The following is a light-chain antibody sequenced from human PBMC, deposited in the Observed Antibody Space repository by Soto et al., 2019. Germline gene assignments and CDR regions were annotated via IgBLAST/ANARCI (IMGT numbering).Light chain of an antibody. CDR3: QQYDNYPWT. CDR1: QSISSW. Sequence: DTQMTQSPSTLSASEGDRVTIPCRASQSISSWLAWYQQKPGKAPKLLIYDASSLESGVPSRFSGSGSGTEFTLTISSLQPDDFATYYCQQYDNYPWTFGQGTKVEIK. CDR2: DAS. J-gene: IGKJ1*01. V-gene: IGKV1-5*01.